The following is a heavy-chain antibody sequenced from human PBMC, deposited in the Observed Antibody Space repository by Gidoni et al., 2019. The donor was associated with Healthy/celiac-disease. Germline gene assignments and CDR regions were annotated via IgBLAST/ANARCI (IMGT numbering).Heavy chain of an antibody. CDR1: GGSISSSSYY. Sequence: QLQLQESGPGLVKPSETLSLTCTVSGGSISSSSYYWGWIRQPPGKGLEWIGSIYYSGSTYYNPSLKSRVTISVDTSKNQFSLKLSSVTAADTAVYYCARHAGSYDSSGYYMDWGQGTLVTVSS. CDR3: ARHAGSYDSSGYYMD. J-gene: IGHJ4*02. CDR2: IYYSGST. V-gene: IGHV4-39*01. D-gene: IGHD3-22*01.